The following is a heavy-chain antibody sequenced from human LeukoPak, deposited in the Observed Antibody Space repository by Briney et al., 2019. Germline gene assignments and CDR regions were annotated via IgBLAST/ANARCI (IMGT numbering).Heavy chain of an antibody. D-gene: IGHD3-16*01. J-gene: IGHJ4*02. CDR3: AKGRSRFGGVIVGNPFDY. V-gene: IGHV3-30*04. CDR2: ISYDGSNK. Sequence: PGGSLRLSCAASGFTFDDYAMHWVRQAPDKVLEWVAVISYDGSNKYYADSVKGRFTISRDNSKNTLYLQMNSLRAEDTAVYYCAKGRSRFGGVIVGNPFDYWGQGTLVTVSS. CDR1: GFTFDDYA.